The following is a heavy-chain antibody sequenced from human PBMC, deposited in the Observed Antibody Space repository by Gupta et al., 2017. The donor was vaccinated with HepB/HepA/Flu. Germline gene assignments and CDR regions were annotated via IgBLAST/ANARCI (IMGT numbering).Heavy chain of an antibody. Sequence: QVQLVQSGAEVKKPGASVKVSCKASGYTFTGYYMHWVRQAPGQGLAWMGWINPNSGGTNYAQKFQGWVTMTRDTSISTAYMELSRLRSDDTAVYYCARCPPGSVYYGSGSTSHYGMDVWGQGTTVTVSS. D-gene: IGHD3-10*01. V-gene: IGHV1-2*04. CDR1: GYTFTGYY. CDR3: ARCPPGSVYYGSGSTSHYGMDV. CDR2: INPNSGGT. J-gene: IGHJ6*02.